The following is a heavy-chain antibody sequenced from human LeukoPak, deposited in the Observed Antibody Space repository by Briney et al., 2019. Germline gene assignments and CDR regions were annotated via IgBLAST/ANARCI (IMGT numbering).Heavy chain of an antibody. CDR1: GGSISSYY. V-gene: IGHV4-4*07. Sequence: SETLSLTCTVSGGSISSYYWSWIRQPAGKGLEWIGHMDTSGHTNYNSSLMSRVTMSVDTSKNQFSLRLTSVTAADTAVYYCARHWSHSVAQFGRSYWFDPWGQGTLVTVSS. J-gene: IGHJ5*02. CDR3: ARHWSHSVAQFGRSYWFDP. CDR2: MDTSGHT. D-gene: IGHD2-15*01.